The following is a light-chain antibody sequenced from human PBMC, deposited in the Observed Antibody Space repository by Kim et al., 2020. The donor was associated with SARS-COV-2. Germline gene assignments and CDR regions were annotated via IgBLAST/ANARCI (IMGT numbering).Light chain of an antibody. CDR1: QSIASW. Sequence: DIQMTQSPSTLSASIGDRVSITCRASQSIASWLAWYQQKPGKAPKLLIYQASRLESGVPSRFSGSGSGTEFTLAISSLQPDDFATYFCHQYNSYPYTFGQGTKLEIK. J-gene: IGKJ2*01. CDR2: QAS. CDR3: HQYNSYPYT. V-gene: IGKV1-5*03.